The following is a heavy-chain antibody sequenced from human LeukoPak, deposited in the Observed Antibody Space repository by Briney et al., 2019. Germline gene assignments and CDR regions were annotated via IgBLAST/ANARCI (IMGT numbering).Heavy chain of an antibody. J-gene: IGHJ6*02. Sequence: GASVKVSCKASGFTFTSSAVQWVRQARGQRLEWIGWIVVGSGNTNYAQKFQERVTITRDMSTSTACMELSSLRSDDTAVYYCAAEVYSSGYQDYYYYYGMDVWGQGTTVTVSS. D-gene: IGHD3-22*01. V-gene: IGHV1-58*01. CDR2: IVVGSGNT. CDR3: AAEVYSSGYQDYYYYYGMDV. CDR1: GFTFTSSA.